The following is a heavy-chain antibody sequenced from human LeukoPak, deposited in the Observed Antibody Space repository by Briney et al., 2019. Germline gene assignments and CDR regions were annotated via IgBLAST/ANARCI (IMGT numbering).Heavy chain of an antibody. CDR1: GGTFSSYA. D-gene: IGHD3-10*01. V-gene: IGHV1-69*13. Sequence: SVKVSCKASGGTFSSYAISWVRQAPGQGLEWMGGIIPIFGTANYAQKFRGRVTITADESTSTAYMELSSLRSEDTAVYYCARVRYYYNSFEAFDIWGQGTMVTVSS. J-gene: IGHJ3*02. CDR2: IIPIFGTA. CDR3: ARVRYYYNSFEAFDI.